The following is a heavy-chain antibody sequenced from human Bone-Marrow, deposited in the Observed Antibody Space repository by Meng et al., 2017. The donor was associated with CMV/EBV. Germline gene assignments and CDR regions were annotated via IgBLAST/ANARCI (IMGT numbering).Heavy chain of an antibody. Sequence: GGSLRLSCAASGFTFDDYAMHWVRQAPGKGLEWVSGISWNSGSIGYADSEQCQFTISRENAKNTLYLQMNSLSAEDTAVYYCSREWEVVTPFDYWGQGTLVTVSS. J-gene: IGHJ4*02. CDR1: GFTFDDYA. D-gene: IGHD4-23*01. CDR3: SREWEVVTPFDY. V-gene: IGHV3-9*01. CDR2: ISWNSGSI.